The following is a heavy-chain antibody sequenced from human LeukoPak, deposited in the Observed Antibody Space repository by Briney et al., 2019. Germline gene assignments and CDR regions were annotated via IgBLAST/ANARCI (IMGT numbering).Heavy chain of an antibody. CDR2: IYYSGST. Sequence: SETLSLTCTVSSGSISSGGYYWSWIRQHPGKGLEWIGYIYYSGSTYYNPSLKSRVTISVDTSKNQFSLKLSSVTAADTAVYYCARDPLGDAFDIWGQGTMVTVSS. CDR3: ARDPLGDAFDI. J-gene: IGHJ3*02. CDR1: SGSISSGGYY. V-gene: IGHV4-31*03.